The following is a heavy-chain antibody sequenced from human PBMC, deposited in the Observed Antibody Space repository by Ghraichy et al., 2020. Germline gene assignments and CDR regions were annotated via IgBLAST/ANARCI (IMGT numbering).Heavy chain of an antibody. J-gene: IGHJ4*02. CDR2: ISGSGDST. V-gene: IGHV3-23*01. CDR3: AKGRGSGTSCYNY. Sequence: GGSLRLSCAAFGFTFSNYAMSWVRQAPGKGLEWVSTISGSGDSTYYADSVKGRFTISRDNSKNTLFLQMNSLRAEDTAVYYCAKGRGSGTSCYNYWGQGTLVTVSS. D-gene: IGHD2-2*02. CDR1: GFTFSNYA.